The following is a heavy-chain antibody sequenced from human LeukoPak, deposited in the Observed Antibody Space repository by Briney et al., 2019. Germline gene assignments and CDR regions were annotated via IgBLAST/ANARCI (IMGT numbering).Heavy chain of an antibody. J-gene: IGHJ4*02. Sequence: GGSLRLSCAASGFTFSSYWMSWVRQAPGKGLEWVANIKTDGSQIYYVDSVKSRFTISRDNAKNSLYLQMNSLRAEDTAVYYCARDLNWETYWGQGTLVSVSS. CDR3: ARDLNWETY. D-gene: IGHD7-27*01. CDR1: GFTFSSYW. V-gene: IGHV3-7*01. CDR2: IKTDGSQI.